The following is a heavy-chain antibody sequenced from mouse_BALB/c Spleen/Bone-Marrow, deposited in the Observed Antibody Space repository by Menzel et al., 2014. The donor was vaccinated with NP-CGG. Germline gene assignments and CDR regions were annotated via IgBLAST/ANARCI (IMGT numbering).Heavy chain of an antibody. CDR3: ARGGISVDY. CDR1: GYVFSTYW. CDR2: IYPGDGDT. V-gene: IGHV1-80*01. J-gene: IGHJ2*01. Sequence: QVQLQQSGAELVRPGSSVKISCESSGYVFSTYWINWVKQRPGQGLEWIGQIYPGDGDTDYNGKFKDKATLTADKSSNTAYMQLSSLTSEDSAVCFCARGGISVDYWGQGTTLSLSS.